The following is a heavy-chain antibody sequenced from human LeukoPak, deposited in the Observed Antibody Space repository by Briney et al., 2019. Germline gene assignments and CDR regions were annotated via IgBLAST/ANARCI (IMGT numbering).Heavy chain of an antibody. CDR3: VRPVEMATIHPGFDY. CDR1: GGSISSNSYY. D-gene: IGHD5-24*01. V-gene: IGHV4-39*01. J-gene: IGHJ4*02. CDR2: IFYTGST. Sequence: SEILSLTCTVSGGSISSNSYYWGWIRQPPGKGLEWIGSIFYTGSTYHNPSLKSRVTMSVDTSKNQFSPKLRSVTGADTAVYYCVRPVEMATIHPGFDYWGQGTLVSVSS.